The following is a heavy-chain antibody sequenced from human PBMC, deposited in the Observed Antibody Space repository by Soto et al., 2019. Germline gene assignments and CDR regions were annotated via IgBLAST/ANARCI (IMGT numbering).Heavy chain of an antibody. D-gene: IGHD3-10*01. J-gene: IGHJ6*03. CDR3: TILSYDSVGYYYYMDV. CDR2: IYYSGST. Sequence: QLQLQESGPGLVKPLETLSLTCTVSGGSISSSSYYWGWILQPPGKGLEWIGSIYYSGSTYYNPSLESRVVICVDTSTKQSSLMLSSVPAKDAAVYSCTILSYDSVGYYYYMDVWGKGTTVTVSS. V-gene: IGHV4-39*01. CDR1: GGSISSSSYY.